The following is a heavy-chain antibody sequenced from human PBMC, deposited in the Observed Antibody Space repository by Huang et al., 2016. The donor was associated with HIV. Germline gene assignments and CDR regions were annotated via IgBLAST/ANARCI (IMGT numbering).Heavy chain of an antibody. CDR2: IGRDSRDT. CDR1: GYDFGSYG. J-gene: IGHJ3*01. Sequence: QVQLVQSGGEVMQPGASVRVSCKASGYDFGSYGMSWVRQAPGPGREWLGWIGRDSRDTSSAQKFQGRVTMTTDTSTTTTYMELRSLRSDDTAMYYCARDPYYSNRWKRNDASFLWGQGTMITVSS. CDR3: ARDPYYSNRWKRNDASFL. V-gene: IGHV1-18*01. D-gene: IGHD4-4*01.